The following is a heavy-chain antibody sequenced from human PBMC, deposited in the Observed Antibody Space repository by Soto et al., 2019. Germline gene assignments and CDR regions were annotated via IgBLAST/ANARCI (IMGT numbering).Heavy chain of an antibody. V-gene: IGHV3-30*18. D-gene: IGHD6-19*01. CDR2: ISYDGSNK. CDR3: AKDRDSSGWPLVYYYYYMDV. J-gene: IGHJ6*03. CDR1: GFTFSSYG. Sequence: PGGSLRLSCAASGFTFSSYGMHWVRQAPGKGLEWVAVISYDGSNKYYADSVKGRFTISRDNSKNTLYLQMNSLRAEDTAVYYCAKDRDSSGWPLVYYYYYMDVWGKGTTVTVSS.